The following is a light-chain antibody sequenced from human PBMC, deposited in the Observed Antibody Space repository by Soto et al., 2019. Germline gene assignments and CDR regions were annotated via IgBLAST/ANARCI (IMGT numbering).Light chain of an antibody. J-gene: IGKJ2*01. CDR2: DAS. CDR3: QLYGNSPMYT. V-gene: IGKV3-11*01. Sequence: PGERATLSCRTSQNVSTSLDWYQQKPGQAPRLLIYDASKRAIGTPARISGSGSGTDFTLTISSLEPEDFAVYYCQLYGNSPMYTFGQGTRLEIK. CDR1: QNVSTS.